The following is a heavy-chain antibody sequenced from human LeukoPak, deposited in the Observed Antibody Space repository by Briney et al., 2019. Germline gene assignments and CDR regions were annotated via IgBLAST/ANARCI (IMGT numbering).Heavy chain of an antibody. CDR3: TRESEPAGLGD. D-gene: IGHD1-14*01. Sequence: GGSLRLSCAASGFTFSSYWMHWVRQAPGKGLVWVSRIKYDGRETGYADSVKGRFTISRDNAKNTLYLHMNGLGAEDTAVYYCTRESEPAGLGDWGQGTLVSVSS. CDR1: GFTFSSYW. CDR2: IKYDGRET. J-gene: IGHJ4*02. V-gene: IGHV3-74*01.